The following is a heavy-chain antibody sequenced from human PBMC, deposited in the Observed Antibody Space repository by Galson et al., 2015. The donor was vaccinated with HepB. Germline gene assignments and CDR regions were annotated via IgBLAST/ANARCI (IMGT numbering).Heavy chain of an antibody. Sequence: LRLSCAASGFTFSNYGMHWVRQAPGKGLEWVAVISYDGSNKYYADSVKGRVTISRDNSKSTLYLQMNSLRAEDTAVYYCAKGLEYCSSTSCSHFDYWGQGTLVTVSS. CDR1: GFTFSNYG. D-gene: IGHD2-2*01. J-gene: IGHJ4*02. CDR2: ISYDGSNK. V-gene: IGHV3-30*18. CDR3: AKGLEYCSSTSCSHFDY.